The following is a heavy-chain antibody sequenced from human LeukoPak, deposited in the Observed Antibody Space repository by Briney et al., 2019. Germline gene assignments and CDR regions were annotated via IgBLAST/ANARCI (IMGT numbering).Heavy chain of an antibody. D-gene: IGHD6-19*01. CDR3: ARGGTVAGYRIPLKSHFDS. Sequence: MPSETLSLTCGVYGGSFTAYYWTWIRQSPGKGLEWIGEISHSGSTDYNPSLGSRVTISQDTSRNQFSLKVTSLTAADTAVYFCARGGTVAGYRIPLKSHFDSWGQGTLVTVSP. J-gene: IGHJ4*02. CDR2: ISHSGST. CDR1: GGSFTAYY. V-gene: IGHV4-34*01.